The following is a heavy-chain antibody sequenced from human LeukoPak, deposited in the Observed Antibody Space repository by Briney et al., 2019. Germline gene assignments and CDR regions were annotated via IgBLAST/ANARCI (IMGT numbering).Heavy chain of an antibody. Sequence: GGSLRLSCAASGFTFTNYAVMWVRQAPGQGLEWVSAITSGGAPRYADSVKGRFTISRDNSKNTLYLQMNSLRAEDTAQYFCARDPNGDYIGAFEFWGQGTGVTVSS. CDR2: ITSGGAP. CDR1: GFTFTNYA. V-gene: IGHV3-23*01. J-gene: IGHJ3*01. CDR3: ARDPNGDYIGAFEF. D-gene: IGHD4-17*01.